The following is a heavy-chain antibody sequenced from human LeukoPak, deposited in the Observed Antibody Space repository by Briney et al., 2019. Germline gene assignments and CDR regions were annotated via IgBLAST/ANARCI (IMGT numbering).Heavy chain of an antibody. CDR1: SASISTYY. J-gene: IGHJ4*02. D-gene: IGHD3-10*01. V-gene: IGHV4-59*01. CDR2: IYHSGTS. CDR3: AKAAKYYFGSETYYYFES. Sequence: SETLSLTCTVSSASISTYYWSWIRQPPGKGLEWIGYIYHSGTSNYNPSLKSRVTMSVDTSKSQFSLSLSSVTSADTGVYYCAKAAKYYFGSETYYYFESWGQGILVTVSS.